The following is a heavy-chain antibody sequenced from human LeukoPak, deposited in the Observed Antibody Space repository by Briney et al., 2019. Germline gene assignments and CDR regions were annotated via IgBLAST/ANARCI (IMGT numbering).Heavy chain of an antibody. Sequence: GGSLRLSCAASGFTFSDYYMSWIRQAPGKGLEWVSYISSSGSTIYYADSVKGRFTISRDNAKNSLYLQMNSLRDEDTAVYYCARVGRPARSIAGLRSGPFDYWGQGTLVTVSS. CDR1: GFTFSDYY. V-gene: IGHV3-11*04. D-gene: IGHD5-12*01. CDR3: ARVGRPARSIAGLRSGPFDY. J-gene: IGHJ4*02. CDR2: ISSSGSTI.